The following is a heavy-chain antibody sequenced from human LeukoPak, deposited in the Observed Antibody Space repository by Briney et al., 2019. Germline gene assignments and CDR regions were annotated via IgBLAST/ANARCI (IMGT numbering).Heavy chain of an antibody. CDR1: GYTLTELS. D-gene: IGHD6-13*01. J-gene: IGHJ4*02. CDR3: ATDYPDLGSSWEGDY. CDR2: FDPEDGET. V-gene: IGHV1-24*01. Sequence: ASVKVSCKVSGYTLTELSMHWVRQAPGKGLEWMGGFDPEDGETIYAQKFQGRVTMTEDTSTDTAYMELSSLRSEDTAVYYCATDYPDLGSSWEGDYWGQGTLVTVSS.